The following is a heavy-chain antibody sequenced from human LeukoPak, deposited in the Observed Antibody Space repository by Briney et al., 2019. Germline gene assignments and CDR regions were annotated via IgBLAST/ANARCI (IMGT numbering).Heavy chain of an antibody. D-gene: IGHD5-12*01. J-gene: IGHJ4*02. CDR3: ARETVDLRGYFDY. Sequence: SSVKVSCKASGGTFCSYAISWVRQAPGQGLEWMGGIIPIFGTANYAQKFQGRVTITADESTSTAYTELSSLRSEDTAVYYCARETVDLRGYFDYWGQGTLVTVSS. CDR2: IIPIFGTA. V-gene: IGHV1-69*01. CDR1: GGTFCSYA.